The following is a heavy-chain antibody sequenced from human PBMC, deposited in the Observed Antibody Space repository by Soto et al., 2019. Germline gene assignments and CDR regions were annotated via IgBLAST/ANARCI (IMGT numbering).Heavy chain of an antibody. J-gene: IGHJ4*02. CDR1: GYTLTDYY. CDR2: INTNSGDT. Sequence: QVQLMQSGAEVKKPGASVKVSCEASGYTLTDYYMHWVRQAPGQGLECMGWINTNSGDTHYAQKLQGRVTMTRDTSISTANMEQSRLESDDTAVDYCARETMLRGVSAATHDFWGQGTLVTVSS. V-gene: IGHV1-2*02. CDR3: ARETMLRGVSAATHDF. D-gene: IGHD3-10*01.